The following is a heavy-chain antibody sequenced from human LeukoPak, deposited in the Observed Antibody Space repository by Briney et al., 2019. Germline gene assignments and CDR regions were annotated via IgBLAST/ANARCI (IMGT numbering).Heavy chain of an antibody. V-gene: IGHV4-34*01. J-gene: IGHJ4*02. CDR1: GGPFRGYY. Sequence: SETLPLTCAVHGGPFRGYYWTWIRQPPGKGLDWIGEINHSGSTKYNPSLKSRVTISVDTSKNQFSLKLNSVTAADTAVYYCAQIGVYGAYVGADYWGQGTLVTVSS. CDR3: AQIGVYGAYVGADY. CDR2: INHSGST. D-gene: IGHD4-17*01.